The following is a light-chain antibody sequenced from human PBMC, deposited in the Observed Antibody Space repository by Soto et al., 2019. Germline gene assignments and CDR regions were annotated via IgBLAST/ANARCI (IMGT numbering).Light chain of an antibody. CDR1: SGDIGAYNY. CDR2: EVN. Sequence: QSALTQSPSASASPGRSVTISCTGSSGDIGAYNYVSWYQQHPGKAPKLIIYEVNKRPSGVPDRFSGSKSGITASLTVSGLQADDEADYYCGAHAGSNTWVFGGGTKVTVL. V-gene: IGLV2-8*01. CDR3: GAHAGSNTWV. J-gene: IGLJ3*02.